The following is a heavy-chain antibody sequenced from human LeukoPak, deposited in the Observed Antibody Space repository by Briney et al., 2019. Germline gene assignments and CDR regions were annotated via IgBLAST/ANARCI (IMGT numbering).Heavy chain of an antibody. Sequence: SETLSLTCAVSGGSISSSNWWSWVRQPPGKGLEWIGEIYHSGSTNYNPSLKSRVTISVDKSKNQFSLKLSSVTAADTAVYYCARDSNYYDSSGYLLDWGQGTLVTVSS. V-gene: IGHV4-4*02. J-gene: IGHJ4*02. CDR1: GGSISSSNW. CDR3: ARDSNYYDSSGYLLD. D-gene: IGHD3-22*01. CDR2: IYHSGST.